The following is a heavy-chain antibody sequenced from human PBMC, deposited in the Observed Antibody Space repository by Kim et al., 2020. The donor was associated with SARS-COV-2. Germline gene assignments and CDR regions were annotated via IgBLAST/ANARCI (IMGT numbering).Heavy chain of an antibody. CDR3: AREAPSMIRGGVYYYYGMXV. V-gene: IGHV3-74*01. D-gene: IGHD3-10*01. CDR1: GFTVSSYW. Sequence: GGSLRLSCAASGFTVSSYWMHWVRQAPGKGLVWVSRIHSDGSSTTYADSVKGRFSISRDNAKNMLYLQMNSLRAEDTAVYYCAREAPSMIRGGVYYYYGMXVWGQXTXVTVSS. CDR2: IHSDGSST. J-gene: IGHJ6*02.